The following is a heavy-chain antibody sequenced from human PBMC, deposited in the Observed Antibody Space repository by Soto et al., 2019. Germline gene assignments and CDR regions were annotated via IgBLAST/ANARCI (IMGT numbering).Heavy chain of an antibody. CDR2: VSPYNGDT. CDR3: AREVGHMDV. V-gene: IGHV1-18*04. CDR1: GYTFTTYG. Sequence: EASVKVSCKASGYTFTTYGINWVRQAPGQGLGWMGWVSPYNGDTTYAQNFQGRVTMTTDTSTRTAYMELRSLRSDDTAVYYCAREVGHMDVWGQGTTVTVSS. D-gene: IGHD2-2*01. J-gene: IGHJ6*02.